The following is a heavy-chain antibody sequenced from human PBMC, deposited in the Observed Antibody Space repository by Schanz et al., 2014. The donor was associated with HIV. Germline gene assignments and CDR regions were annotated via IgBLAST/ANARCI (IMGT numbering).Heavy chain of an antibody. CDR3: YGDESGY. D-gene: IGHD4-17*01. J-gene: IGHJ4*02. CDR1: GFTFSSHN. Sequence: EVQLVESGGGLVKPGGSLRLSCAASGFTFSSHNINWVRQAPGKGLAWVSSISTGSSYIYYADSVKGRFTISRDNAKNSLYLQMNSLRAEDTAVYYCYGDESGYWGQGNLVTVSS. CDR2: ISTGSSYI. V-gene: IGHV3-21*01.